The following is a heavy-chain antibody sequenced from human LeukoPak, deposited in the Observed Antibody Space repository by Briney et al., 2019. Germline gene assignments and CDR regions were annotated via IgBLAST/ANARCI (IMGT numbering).Heavy chain of an antibody. D-gene: IGHD2-15*01. CDR3: ARYCSGGSCFEY. J-gene: IGHJ4*02. CDR1: GYTFTSYA. Sequence: ASVKVSCKASGYTFTSYAISWVRQAPGQGLEWMGWISANNGNTHYAQKLQGRGTMTTDTSTSTAYMELRSLRSDDTAVYYCARYCSGGSCFEYWGRGTLVTVSS. V-gene: IGHV1-18*01. CDR2: ISANNGNT.